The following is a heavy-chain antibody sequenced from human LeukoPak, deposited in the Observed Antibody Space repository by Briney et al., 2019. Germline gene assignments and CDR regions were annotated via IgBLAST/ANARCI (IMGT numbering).Heavy chain of an antibody. V-gene: IGHV3-7*01. CDR1: GFTSSSYW. Sequence: PGGSLRLSCATSGFTSSSYWTSWVRQAPGKGLEWVANIKQDGSEKYYVDSVKGRFAISRDNAKNSLYLQMNSLRAEDTAVYYCARESGGVAAAGPEYWGQGTLVTVSS. D-gene: IGHD6-13*01. J-gene: IGHJ4*02. CDR2: IKQDGSEK. CDR3: ARESGGVAAAGPEY.